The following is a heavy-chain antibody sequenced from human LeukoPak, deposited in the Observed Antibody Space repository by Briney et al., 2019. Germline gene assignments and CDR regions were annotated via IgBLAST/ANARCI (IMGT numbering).Heavy chain of an antibody. CDR1: GGSFSGYY. CDR2: INHSGST. J-gene: IGHJ6*03. Sequence: SETLSLTCAVYGGSFSGYYWSWIRQPPGKGLVWIGEINHSGSTNYNPSLKSRVTISVDTSKNQFSLKLSSVTAADTAVYYCARYKGSRGYSYGNYYYYYMDVWGKGTTVTVSS. CDR3: ARYKGSRGYSYGNYYYYYMDV. D-gene: IGHD5-18*01. V-gene: IGHV4-34*01.